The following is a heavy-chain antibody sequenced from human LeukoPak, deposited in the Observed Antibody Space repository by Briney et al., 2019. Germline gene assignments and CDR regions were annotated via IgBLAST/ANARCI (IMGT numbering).Heavy chain of an antibody. CDR1: GFTFSTYW. J-gene: IGHJ3*01. D-gene: IGHD3-10*01. CDR2: INQGGSEK. V-gene: IGHV3-7*05. CDR3: ARGGDGSGSWNDAFDV. Sequence: GGSLRLSCAASGFTFSTYWMSWVRQVPGKGLEWVANINQGGSEKYYVDSVKGRFTISRDNAKNSLYLQLNSLRGEDTAVYYCARGGDGSGSWNDAFDVWGQGTMVTVSS.